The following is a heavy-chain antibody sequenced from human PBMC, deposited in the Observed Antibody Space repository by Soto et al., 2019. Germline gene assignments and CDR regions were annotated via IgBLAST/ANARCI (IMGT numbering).Heavy chain of an antibody. CDR3: AKTDIVVVLTAAGVANYFDY. CDR2: IYYSGST. J-gene: IGHJ4*02. D-gene: IGHD2-15*01. V-gene: IGHV4-59*12. Sequence: SETLSLTCTVSGGSIISYCWSWIRQPPGKGLERIGYIYYSGSTNYNPSLKSRVTISVDNSKNMLYLQVNRLRAEDTAVYYCAKTDIVVVLTAAGVANYFDYWGQGTRLTVSS. CDR1: GGSIISYC.